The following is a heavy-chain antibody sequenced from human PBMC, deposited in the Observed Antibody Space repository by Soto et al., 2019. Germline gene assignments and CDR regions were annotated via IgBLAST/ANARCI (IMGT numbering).Heavy chain of an antibody. J-gene: IGHJ4*02. CDR3: ITSIVVVPAAIGY. CDR1: GFTFSNAW. Sequence: EVQLVESGGGLVKPGGSLRLSCAASGFTFSNAWMSWVRQAPGKGLEWVGRIKSKTDGGTTDYAAPVKGRFTISRDDSKNTLYLQMNSLKTEDTAVYYCITSIVVVPAAIGYWGQGTLVTVSS. D-gene: IGHD2-2*01. CDR2: IKSKTDGGTT. V-gene: IGHV3-15*01.